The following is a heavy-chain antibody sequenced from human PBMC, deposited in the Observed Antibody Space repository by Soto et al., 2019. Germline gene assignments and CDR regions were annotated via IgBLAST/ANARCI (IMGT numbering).Heavy chain of an antibody. CDR2: IYHSGST. CDR1: GGSISSGGYS. V-gene: IGHV4-30-2*01. CDR3: ARCYYYDSSGFRFDP. Sequence: PSETLSLTCAVSGGSISSGGYSWSRIRQPPGKGLEWIGYIYHSGSTYYNPSLKSRVTISVDRSKNQFSLKLSSVTAADTAVYYCARCYYYDSSGFRFDPWGQGTLVTVSS. D-gene: IGHD3-22*01. J-gene: IGHJ5*02.